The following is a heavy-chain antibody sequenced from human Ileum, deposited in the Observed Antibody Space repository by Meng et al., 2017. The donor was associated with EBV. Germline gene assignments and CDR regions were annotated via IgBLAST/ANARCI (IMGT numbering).Heavy chain of an antibody. J-gene: IGHJ4*02. Sequence: VQWTDWCLGLVTPSGTLSLTCGVLGCSISSSNGWSWVRQPPGKGLEWIGEIYHSGSTNYNPSLKSRVTISVDKSKNQFSLKLSSVTAADTAVYYCAREVAAAGGFDYWGQGTLVTVSS. CDR3: AREVAAAGGFDY. CDR1: GCSISSSNG. D-gene: IGHD6-13*01. V-gene: IGHV4-4*02. CDR2: IYHSGST.